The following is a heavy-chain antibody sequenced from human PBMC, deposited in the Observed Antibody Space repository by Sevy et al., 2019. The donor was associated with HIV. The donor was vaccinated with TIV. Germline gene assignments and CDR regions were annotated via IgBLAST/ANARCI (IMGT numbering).Heavy chain of an antibody. Sequence: SETLSLTCTVSGASISSGGYYWTWIRQHPGKGLEWIGYIYYSGSTYYNPSLKSRVTISVDTSNNQFSLKLSSVTAADTAVYYCARESQDTSGSFDYWGQGTLVTVSS. CDR3: ARESQDTSGSFDY. CDR2: IYYSGST. CDR1: GASISSGGYY. J-gene: IGHJ4*02. V-gene: IGHV4-31*03. D-gene: IGHD3-22*01.